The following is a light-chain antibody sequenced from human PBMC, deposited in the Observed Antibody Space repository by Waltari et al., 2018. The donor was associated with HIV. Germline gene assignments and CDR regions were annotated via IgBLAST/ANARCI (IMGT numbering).Light chain of an antibody. Sequence: QSALTQPASVSGSPGQSITISCTGTSRDVGGHNHVSLYQQYPAKAPKLIIYELTYRPSGVSDRFSGSKSGNTASLTISGLQTEDEADYYCGAYVTSYSWVFGGGTKVTVL. CDR2: ELT. J-gene: IGLJ3*02. CDR3: GAYVTSYSWV. CDR1: SRDVGGHNH. V-gene: IGLV2-14*03.